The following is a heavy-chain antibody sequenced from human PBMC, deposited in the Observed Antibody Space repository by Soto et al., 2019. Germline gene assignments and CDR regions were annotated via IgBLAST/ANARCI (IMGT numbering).Heavy chain of an antibody. V-gene: IGHV3-7*01. Sequence: GGSLRLSCAFSGFTFTDYWVGWVRQAPGKGLEEVANINQDGSQTNYVDSVRGRFTISRDNAKKLLYLEMNSLRVGDTAIYYCARDKAPGAYWGQGTLVTVSS. CDR2: INQDGSQT. CDR3: ARDKAPGAY. CDR1: GFTFTDYW. J-gene: IGHJ4*02.